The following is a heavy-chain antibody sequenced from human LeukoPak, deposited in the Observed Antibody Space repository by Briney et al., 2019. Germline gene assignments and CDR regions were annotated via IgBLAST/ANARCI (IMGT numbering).Heavy chain of an antibody. CDR3: ARGYNYGSDP. V-gene: IGHV1-2*02. D-gene: IGHD3-10*01. CDR2: INPNSGGT. J-gene: IGHJ5*02. CDR1: AYTFTGYY. Sequence: ASVKVSCKASAYTFTGYYMHWVRQAPGQGLEWMGWINPNSGGTNYAQKFQGRVTMTRNTSISTAYMELRSLRSDDTAVYYCARGYNYGSDPWGQGTLVTVSS.